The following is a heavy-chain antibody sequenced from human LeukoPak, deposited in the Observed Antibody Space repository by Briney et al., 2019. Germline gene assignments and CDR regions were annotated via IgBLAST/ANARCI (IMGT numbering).Heavy chain of an antibody. J-gene: IGHJ4*02. CDR2: MSPNSGDT. Sequence: ASVKVSCKASGYTFTSHDFNWVRQATGQRPEWMGWMSPNSGDTGYAQKFQDRVTMTRNTSISTAYMELSSLRSDDTAVYYCARGPPNWGYDYWGPGTLVTVSS. CDR1: GYTFTSHD. CDR3: ARGPPNWGYDY. D-gene: IGHD7-27*01. V-gene: IGHV1-8*01.